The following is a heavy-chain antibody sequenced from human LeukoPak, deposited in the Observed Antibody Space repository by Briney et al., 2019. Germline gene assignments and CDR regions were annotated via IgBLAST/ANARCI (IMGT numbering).Heavy chain of an antibody. Sequence: GRSLRLSCAASGFTFSSYAMHWFRQAPGKGLEWVAVISYDGSNKYYADSVEGRFTISRDNSKNTLYLQMNSLRAEDTAVYYCARDAVWGSYRYPTLFDYWGQGTLVAVSS. CDR1: GFTFSSYA. CDR3: ARDAVWGSYRYPTLFDY. CDR2: ISYDGSNK. J-gene: IGHJ4*02. D-gene: IGHD3-16*02. V-gene: IGHV3-30-3*01.